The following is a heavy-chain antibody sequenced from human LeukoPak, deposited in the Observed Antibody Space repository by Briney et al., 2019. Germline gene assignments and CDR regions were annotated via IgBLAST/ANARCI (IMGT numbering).Heavy chain of an antibody. CDR3: ARVPGGLEWADFDY. V-gene: IGHV3-21*01. CDR1: GFTFSTHS. D-gene: IGHD3-3*01. J-gene: IGHJ4*02. Sequence: KPGGSLRLSCAASGFTFSTHSMNWVRQAPGKGLERVSCISSSSSDIKYADSVKGRFTISRDNAKNSLYLQLSSLRAEDTAVYYCARVPGGLEWADFDYWGQGTLVTVSS. CDR2: ISSSSSDI.